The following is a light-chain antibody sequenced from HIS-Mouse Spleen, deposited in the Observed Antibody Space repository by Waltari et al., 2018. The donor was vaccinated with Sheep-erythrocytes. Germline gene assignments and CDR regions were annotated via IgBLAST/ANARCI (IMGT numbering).Light chain of an antibody. Sequence: DIQMTQSPSSLSASVGDRVTITCRARQSISSYLNWYQQKPGKATKLLIYASSSLQSGVPSRVSGSGSGTDFTLTISSLQPEEFATYYCQQSYSTLLTFGGGTKVEIK. CDR3: QQSYSTLLT. V-gene: IGKV1-39*01. J-gene: IGKJ4*01. CDR1: QSISSY. CDR2: ASS.